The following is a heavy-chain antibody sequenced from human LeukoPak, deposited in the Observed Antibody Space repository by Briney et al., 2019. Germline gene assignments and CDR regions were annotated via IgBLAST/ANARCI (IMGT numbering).Heavy chain of an antibody. CDR2: INPNSGGT. V-gene: IGHV1-2*02. CDR1: GYSFTDYY. CDR3: ARGPSSENWFDP. D-gene: IGHD1-26*01. Sequence: GASVKVSCKASGYSFTDYYMHWVRQAPGQGLEWMAWINPNSGGTNYAQKFQGRVTLTRDTSVNTVYMELSSLRSDDTAVYYCARGPSSENWFDPWGQGTLDTVSS. J-gene: IGHJ5*02.